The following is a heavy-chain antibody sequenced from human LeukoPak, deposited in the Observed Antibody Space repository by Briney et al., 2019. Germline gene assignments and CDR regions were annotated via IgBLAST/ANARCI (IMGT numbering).Heavy chain of an antibody. V-gene: IGHV4-38-2*01. J-gene: IGHJ3*02. CDR1: GYSISSGYH. CDR3: ASGGYQLHHDAFDI. CDR2: VYRSGTT. Sequence: SETLSLTCVVSGYSISSGYHWGWIRQPPGKGLEWIGSVYRSGTTYYDPSLKSRVTISVDTSKNQISLKLSSVTAADTAVYYCASGGYQLHHDAFDIWGQGTRVTVSS. D-gene: IGHD2-2*01.